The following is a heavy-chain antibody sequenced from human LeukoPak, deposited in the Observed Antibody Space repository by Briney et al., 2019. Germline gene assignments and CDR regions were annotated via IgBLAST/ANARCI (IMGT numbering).Heavy chain of an antibody. J-gene: IGHJ4*02. CDR3: ARSAYFRHYFDY. D-gene: IGHD3-10*01. CDR2: INPSGGST. V-gene: IGHV1-46*01. Sequence: GASVKVSCKASGYTFTSYYMHRVRQAPGQGLEWMGIINPSGGSTSYAQKFQGRVTMTRDTSTSTVYMELSSLRSEDTAVYYCARSAYFRHYFDYWGQGTLVTVSS. CDR1: GYTFTSYY.